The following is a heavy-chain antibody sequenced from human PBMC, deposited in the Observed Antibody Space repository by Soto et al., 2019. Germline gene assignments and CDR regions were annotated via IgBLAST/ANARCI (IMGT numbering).Heavy chain of an antibody. CDR1: GASISSTSSGDW. CDR3: AKMVGATLVDY. CDR2: IQHSGNT. Sequence: QVQLQESGPGLVKPSGTLSLTCTVSGASISSTSSGDWWSWVRQPPGKGLEWIGEIQHSGNTNYNPSLRVRVTMSGDTSKNQFSLRLSSVTAADTAVYWCAKMVGATLVDYWGQGTLVTVSS. D-gene: IGHD1-26*01. J-gene: IGHJ4*02. V-gene: IGHV4-4*01.